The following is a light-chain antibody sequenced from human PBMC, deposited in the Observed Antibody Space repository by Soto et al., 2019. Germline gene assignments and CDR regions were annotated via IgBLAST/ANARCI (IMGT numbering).Light chain of an antibody. CDR2: LGS. V-gene: IGKV2-28*01. Sequence: DIVMTQSPLSLPVTPGEPASISCRSSQSLLHSNGYNYLDWYLQKPGQSPHLLIYLGSNRASGVPGRFSGSGSGTDFTLKISRVEAEDVGVYYCMQALQTPLTFGGGTKVEIK. CDR1: QSLLHSNGYNY. CDR3: MQALQTPLT. J-gene: IGKJ4*01.